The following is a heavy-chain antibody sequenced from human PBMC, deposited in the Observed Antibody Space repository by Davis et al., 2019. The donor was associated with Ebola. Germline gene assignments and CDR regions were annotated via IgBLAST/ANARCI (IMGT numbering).Heavy chain of an antibody. CDR3: ARVLSYCSGGSCPGGSDH. Sequence: GESLKISCAASGFTFSSYWIHWVRQAPGKGLVWVSRINTGGSRTRDADSVKGRFTISRDNAKNTLYLQMNSLRAEDTAVYYCARVLSYCSGGSCPGGSDHWGQGTLVTVSS. D-gene: IGHD2-15*01. V-gene: IGHV3-74*01. J-gene: IGHJ4*02. CDR1: GFTFSSYW. CDR2: INTGGSRT.